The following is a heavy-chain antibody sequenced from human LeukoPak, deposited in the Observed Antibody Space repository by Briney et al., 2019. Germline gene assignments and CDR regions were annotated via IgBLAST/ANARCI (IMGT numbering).Heavy chain of an antibody. CDR2: ISDSGTTV. V-gene: IGHV3-11*01. D-gene: IGHD2-21*02. CDR3: ARAFCGGDCYLEAYYFDY. CDR1: GFTFSDYY. J-gene: IGHJ4*02. Sequence: GGSLRLSCAASGFTFSDYYMGWIRLAPGKGLEWVSYISDSGTTVCYADSVKSRFTISRDNVKNSLYLQMNSLRAEDTAVYYCARAFCGGDCYLEAYYFDYWGQGTLVTVSS.